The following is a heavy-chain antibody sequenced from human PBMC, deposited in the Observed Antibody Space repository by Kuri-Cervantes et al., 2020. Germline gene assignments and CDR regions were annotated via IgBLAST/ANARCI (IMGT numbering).Heavy chain of an antibody. D-gene: IGHD5-24*01. CDR3: ARGGQRWLQDFDY. CDR2: INTNTGNP. CDR1: GYTFTSYA. V-gene: IGHV7-4-1*02. J-gene: IGHJ4*02. Sequence: ASVKVSCKASGYTFTSYAMNWVRQAPGQGLEWMGWINTNTGNPTYAQVFTGRFVFSLVTSVSTAYLQISSLKAEDTAVYYCARGGQRWLQDFDYWGQGTLVTVSS.